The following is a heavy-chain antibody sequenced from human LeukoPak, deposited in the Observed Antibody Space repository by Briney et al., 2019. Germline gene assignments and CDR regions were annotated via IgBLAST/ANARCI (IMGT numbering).Heavy chain of an antibody. CDR3: ARPSYSSSRYYYYGMDV. CDR2: IYPGDSDT. V-gene: IGHV5-51*01. Sequence: GESLRISCKGSGYSFTNYWIGWVCQMPGKGLEWMGIIYPGDSDTRYSPSFQGQVTISADKSISTAYLQWSSLKASDTAMYYCARPSYSSSRYYYYGMDVWGQGTTVTVSS. J-gene: IGHJ6*02. D-gene: IGHD6-6*01. CDR1: GYSFTNYW.